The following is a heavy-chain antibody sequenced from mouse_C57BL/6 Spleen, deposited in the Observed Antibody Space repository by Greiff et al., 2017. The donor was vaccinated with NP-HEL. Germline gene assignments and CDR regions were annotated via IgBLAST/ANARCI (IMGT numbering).Heavy chain of an antibody. CDR3: ARGTTVVATPFAY. CDR2: INPYNGGT. CDR1: GYTFTDYY. V-gene: IGHV1-19*01. D-gene: IGHD1-1*01. J-gene: IGHJ3*01. Sequence: EVQLQQSGPVLVKPGASVKMSCKASGYTFTDYYMNWVKQSHGKSLEWIGVINPYNGGTSYNQKFKGKATLTVDKSSSTAYMELNSLTSEDSAVYYCARGTTVVATPFAYWGQGTLVTVSA.